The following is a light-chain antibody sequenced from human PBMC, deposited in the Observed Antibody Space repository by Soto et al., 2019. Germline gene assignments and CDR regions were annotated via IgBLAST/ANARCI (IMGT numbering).Light chain of an antibody. Sequence: DIQLNQSPSFLSASVGDRVTITCRASQGISSYLAWYQQKPGKAPKLLIYAASTLQSGVPSRFSGSGSGTEFTLTISSLQPEDFATYYCQQLNSYPQITFGQGTRLEIK. V-gene: IGKV1-9*01. J-gene: IGKJ5*01. CDR2: AAS. CDR1: QGISSY. CDR3: QQLNSYPQIT.